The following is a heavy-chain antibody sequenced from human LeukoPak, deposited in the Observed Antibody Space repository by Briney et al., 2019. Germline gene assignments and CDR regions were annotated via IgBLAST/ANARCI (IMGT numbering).Heavy chain of an antibody. CDR1: GGSISSGDYY. J-gene: IGHJ4*02. Sequence: SQTLSLTCTVSGGSISSGDYYWSWIRQPPGKGLEWIGYIYYSRSTYYNPSLKSRVTISVDTSKNQFSLKLSSVTAADTAVYYCQGFGGYSSSWYYFDYWGQGTLVTVSS. V-gene: IGHV4-30-4*01. CDR2: IYYSRST. D-gene: IGHD6-13*01. CDR3: QGFGGYSSSWYYFDY.